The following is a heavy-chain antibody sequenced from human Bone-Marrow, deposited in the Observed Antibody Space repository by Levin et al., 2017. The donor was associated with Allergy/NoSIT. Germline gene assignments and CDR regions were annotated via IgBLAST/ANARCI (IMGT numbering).Heavy chain of an antibody. CDR1: GFTFSSYA. D-gene: IGHD2-21*02. V-gene: IGHV3-23*01. J-gene: IGHJ4*02. CDR3: ATLHCGGDCYFPHYFDY. CDR2: ISGSGDST. Sequence: PGGSLRLSCAASGFTFSSYAMSWVRQAPGKGLEWVSSISGSGDSTYYGDSVKGRFTISRDNLRNTLYLQMNSLRAEDTAEYYCATLHCGGDCYFPHYFDYWGQGSLVTVSS.